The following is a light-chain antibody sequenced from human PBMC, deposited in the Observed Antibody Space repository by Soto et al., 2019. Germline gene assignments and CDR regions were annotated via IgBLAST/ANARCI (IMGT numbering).Light chain of an antibody. CDR3: SSYTSSSTRV. CDR1: SSDVGGYNY. CDR2: EVS. V-gene: IGLV2-14*01. Sequence: QSALTQPASVSGSPGQSITISCTGTSSDVGGYNYVSWYQQHPGKAPKLMIYEVSNRPSGVSNRFSGSKSGNTASLTISGLQAEDEADYYCSSYTSSSTRVFGIGTKLTVL. J-gene: IGLJ1*01.